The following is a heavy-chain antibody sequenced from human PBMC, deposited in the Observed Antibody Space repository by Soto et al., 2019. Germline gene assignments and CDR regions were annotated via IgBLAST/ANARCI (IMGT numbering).Heavy chain of an antibody. V-gene: IGHV3-23*01. CDR1: GVTFSSYA. Sequence: EVQLLESGGGLVQPGGSLRLSCATSGVTFSSYAMSWVRQAPGKGLEWVSVISGSGGTTYYADAVKGRFTISRDNSKNTMYLQMNSLRAEDPAVYYCAKQQGSGTPNYYYSMDVWGQGTTVTVSS. J-gene: IGHJ6*02. CDR3: AKQQGSGTPNYYYSMDV. D-gene: IGHD3-10*01. CDR2: ISGSGGTT.